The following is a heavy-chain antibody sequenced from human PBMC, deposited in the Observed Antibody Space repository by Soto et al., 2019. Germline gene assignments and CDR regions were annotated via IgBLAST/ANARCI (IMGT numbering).Heavy chain of an antibody. D-gene: IGHD6-13*01. CDR3: AREPTTAGTVNWFDP. CDR2: VYTSGYS. Sequence: VQLQESGPGLVKPSETLSLICTVSGGSISSDYLSWIRQPAGKGLEWIGRVYTSGYSNSNPSLKSRVTMSVDTSKKHLSLTLSSVTASDMAVYYCAREPTTAGTVNWFDPWGQGTLVSVSS. V-gene: IGHV4-4*07. J-gene: IGHJ5*02. CDR1: GGSISSDY.